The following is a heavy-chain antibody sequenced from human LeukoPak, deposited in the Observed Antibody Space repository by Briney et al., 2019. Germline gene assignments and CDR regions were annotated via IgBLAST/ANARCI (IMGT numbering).Heavy chain of an antibody. CDR3: AREGSSSEVDY. D-gene: IGHD6-6*01. CDR1: GFTFSSYS. CDR2: ISSSSSTI. J-gene: IGHJ4*02. V-gene: IGHV3-48*01. Sequence: GGSLRLSCAASGFTFSSYSMNWVRQAPGKGLEWVSYISSSSSTIYYADSVKGRFTISRDNAKNSLYLQMNSLRAGDTGAYYCAREGSSSEVDYWGQGTLVTVSS.